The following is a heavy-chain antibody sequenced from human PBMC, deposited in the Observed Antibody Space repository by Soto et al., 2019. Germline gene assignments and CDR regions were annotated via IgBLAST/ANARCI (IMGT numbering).Heavy chain of an antibody. D-gene: IGHD3-16*01. CDR1: GGSFSGYY. J-gene: IGHJ5*02. CDR2: INHSGST. V-gene: IGHV4-34*01. Sequence: SETLSLTCAVYGGSFSGYYWSWIRQPPGKGLEWIGEINHSGSTNYNPSLKSRVTISVDTSKNQFSLKLSSVTAADTAVYYCARGLEGDMITFGLISKVWFDPWGQGTLVTVSS. CDR3: ARGLEGDMITFGLISKVWFDP.